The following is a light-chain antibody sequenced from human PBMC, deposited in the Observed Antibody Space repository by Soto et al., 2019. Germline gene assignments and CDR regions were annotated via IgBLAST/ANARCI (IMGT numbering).Light chain of an antibody. CDR3: QESFSSLWGT. Sequence: DVQMTQSPSSLSASIGDRVTITCQASQNITNNLSWYQQKPGKAPKLLIYGASSLRSGVPLRFSGSGSGTDFTLTISSLEPEDFATYYCQESFSSLWGTCGQGTKVDI. CDR1: QNITNN. J-gene: IGKJ1*01. V-gene: IGKV1-39*01. CDR2: GAS.